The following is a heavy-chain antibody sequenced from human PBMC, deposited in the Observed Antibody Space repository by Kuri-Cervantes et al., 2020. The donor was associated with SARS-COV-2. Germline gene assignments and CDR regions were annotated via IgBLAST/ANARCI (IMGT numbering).Heavy chain of an antibody. V-gene: IGHV4-34*01. CDR2: INHSGST. Sequence: ESLKISCAVYGGSFSGYYWSWIRQPPGKGLEWIGEINHSGSTNYNPSLKSRVTISVDTSKNQFSLKLSSVTAADTAVYYCARGEGIVLVVYALAFDICGQGTMVTVSS. CDR3: ARGEGIVLVVYALAFDI. D-gene: IGHD2-8*02. CDR1: GGSFSGYY. J-gene: IGHJ3*02.